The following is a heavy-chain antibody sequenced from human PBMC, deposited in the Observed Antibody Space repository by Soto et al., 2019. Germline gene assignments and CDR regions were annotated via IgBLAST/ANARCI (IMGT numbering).Heavy chain of an antibody. Sequence: PSETLSLTCTVSGGSISSSSYYWGWIRQPPGKGLEWIGSIYYSGSTYYNPSLKSRVTISVDTSKNQFSLKLSSVTAADTAVYYCAGDQRDCSGGSCYSVFDYWGQGTLVTVSS. CDR2: IYYSGST. CDR1: GGSISSSSYY. CDR3: AGDQRDCSGGSCYSVFDY. D-gene: IGHD2-15*01. V-gene: IGHV4-39*01. J-gene: IGHJ4*02.